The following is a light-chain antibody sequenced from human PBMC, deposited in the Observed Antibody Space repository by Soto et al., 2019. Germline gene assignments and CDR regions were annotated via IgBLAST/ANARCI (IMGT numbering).Light chain of an antibody. J-gene: IGKJ1*01. CDR2: AAS. CDR3: QQYYSYPWT. CDR1: QGISSY. V-gene: IGKV1-8*01. Sequence: IQMTQSPSTLAASLAYRFTITCLASQGISSYLAWYQQEPGKAPKLLIYAASTLQSGVPSRFSGSGSGTDFTLTISCLQSEDFATYYCQQYYSYPWTFGQGTKVDIK.